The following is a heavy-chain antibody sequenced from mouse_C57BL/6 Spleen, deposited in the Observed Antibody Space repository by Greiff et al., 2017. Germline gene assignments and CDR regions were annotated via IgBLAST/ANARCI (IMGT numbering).Heavy chain of an antibody. CDR1: GFSLTSYG. CDR2: IWRGGST. Sequence: QVQLQQSGPGLVQPSQSLSITCTASGFSLTSYGVHWVRQSPGKGLEWLGVIWRGGSTDYNAAFMSRLSITKDNSKSQVFFKMNSLPAYDTAIYYCAKEGYDYYAMDYWGQGTSVTVSS. J-gene: IGHJ4*01. V-gene: IGHV2-5*01. D-gene: IGHD2-10*02. CDR3: AKEGYDYYAMDY.